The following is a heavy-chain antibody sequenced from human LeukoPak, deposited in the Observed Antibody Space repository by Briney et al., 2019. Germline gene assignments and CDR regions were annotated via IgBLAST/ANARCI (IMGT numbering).Heavy chain of an antibody. CDR2: KWFDGSNK. CDR1: GFTFSSYG. CDR3: ARDSLGYSGYAKGGLDI. Sequence: GGSLRLSCAASGFTFSSYGMHWVRQAPGKGLEWVAVKWFDGSNKYCADSVKGRFTISRDNSKNTLYLQMNSLRAEDTAVYYCARDSLGYSGYAKGGLDIWGQGTMVTVSS. V-gene: IGHV3-33*01. J-gene: IGHJ3*02. D-gene: IGHD5-12*01.